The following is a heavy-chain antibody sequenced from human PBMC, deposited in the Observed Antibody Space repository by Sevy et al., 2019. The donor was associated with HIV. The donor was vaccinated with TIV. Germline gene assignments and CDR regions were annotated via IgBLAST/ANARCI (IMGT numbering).Heavy chain of an antibody. CDR1: GGSFSGYY. Sequence: SETLSLTCAVYGGSFSGYYWSWIRQPPGKGLEWIGEINHSGSTNYSPSLKSRVTISLDTSKNQFSLKLSSVTAADTAVYYCARHCGGDCSHAFDIWGQGTMVTVSS. CDR2: INHSGST. CDR3: ARHCGGDCSHAFDI. D-gene: IGHD2-21*02. J-gene: IGHJ3*02. V-gene: IGHV4-34*01.